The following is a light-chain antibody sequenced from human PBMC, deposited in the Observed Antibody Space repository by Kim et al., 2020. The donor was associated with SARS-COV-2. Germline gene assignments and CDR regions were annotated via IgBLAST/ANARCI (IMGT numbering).Light chain of an antibody. CDR3: SSYTSSSTLEV. V-gene: IGLV2-14*03. CDR2: DVS. CDR1: SRDVGGYNY. J-gene: IGLJ2*01. Sequence: QSALTQPASVSGSPGQSIPISCTGTSRDVGGYNYVSWYQQHPGKAPKLMIYDVSNRPSGVSNRFSGSKSGNTASLTISGLQAEDEADYYCSSYTSSSTLEVFGGGTQLTVL.